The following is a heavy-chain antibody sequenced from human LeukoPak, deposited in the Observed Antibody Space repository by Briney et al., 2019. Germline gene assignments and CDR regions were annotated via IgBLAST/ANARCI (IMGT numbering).Heavy chain of an antibody. V-gene: IGHV4-39*07. CDR1: GGSISSNTYC. Sequence: SETLSHTCTVSGGSISSNTYCWGWIRQPPGKGLEWIASVYSSGNTYYNPSLESGVTISVDTSKNQFYLNVVSVTAADTAVYYCARVDYYDSSDPTYGMDVWGQGTTVTVSS. J-gene: IGHJ6*02. CDR3: ARVDYYDSSDPTYGMDV. D-gene: IGHD3-22*01. CDR2: VYSSGNT.